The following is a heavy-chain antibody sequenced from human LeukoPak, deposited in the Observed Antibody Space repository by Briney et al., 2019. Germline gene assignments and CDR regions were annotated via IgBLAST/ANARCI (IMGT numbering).Heavy chain of an antibody. Sequence: GXSLRLSCAASGFTFSSYGMHWVRQAPGKGLEWVAFIRYDGSNKYYADSVKGRFTISRDNSKNTLYLKMNSLRAEDTAVYYCAKDYYDSSGYYYLDYWGQGTLVTVSS. CDR1: GFTFSSYG. D-gene: IGHD3-22*01. CDR3: AKDYYDSSGYYYLDY. V-gene: IGHV3-30*02. CDR2: IRYDGSNK. J-gene: IGHJ4*02.